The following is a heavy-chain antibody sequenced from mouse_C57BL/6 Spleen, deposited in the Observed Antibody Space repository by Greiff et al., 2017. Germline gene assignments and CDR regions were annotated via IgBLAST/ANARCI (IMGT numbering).Heavy chain of an antibody. J-gene: IGHJ2*01. CDR2: IYPYNGVS. CDR3: ARNYCSSYEYYFDY. D-gene: IGHD1-1*01. V-gene: IGHV1-31*01. Sequence: EVKLMESGPELVKPGASVKISCKASGYSFTGYYMHWVKQSHGNILDWIGYIYPYNGVSSYNQKFKGKATLTVDKSSSTAYMELRSLTSEDSAVYYCARNYCSSYEYYFDYWGQGTTLTVSS. CDR1: GYSFTGYY.